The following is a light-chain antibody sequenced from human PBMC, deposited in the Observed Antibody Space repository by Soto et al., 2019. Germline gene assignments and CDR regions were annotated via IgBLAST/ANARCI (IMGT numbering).Light chain of an antibody. J-gene: IGLJ2*01. Sequence: NFMLTQPTSVSESPGKTLTISCSRSSGSIASNYVQWYQQPPDSAPTTVIYEDNKRPSRVPDGFSGSIDRSSNSASLTISGLRTEDEADYYCQSYDVKTVVFGGGTQLTVL. CDR1: SGSIASNY. CDR3: QSYDVKTVV. CDR2: EDN. V-gene: IGLV6-57*04.